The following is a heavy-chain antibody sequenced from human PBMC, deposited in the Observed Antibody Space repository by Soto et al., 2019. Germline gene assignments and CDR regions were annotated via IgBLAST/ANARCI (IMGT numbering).Heavy chain of an antibody. D-gene: IGHD6-13*01. CDR3: ARHPERIAEIGWFDP. J-gene: IGHJ5*02. CDR2: ISSSSSTI. CDR1: GFTFSSYS. V-gene: IGHV3-48*01. Sequence: EVQLVESGGGLVQPGGSLRLSCAASGFTFSSYSMNWVRQAPGKGLEWVSYISSSSSTIYYAASVKGRFTISRDNAKNSLYLQMNSLRAEDTAVYYCARHPERIAEIGWFDPWGQRTLVTVSS.